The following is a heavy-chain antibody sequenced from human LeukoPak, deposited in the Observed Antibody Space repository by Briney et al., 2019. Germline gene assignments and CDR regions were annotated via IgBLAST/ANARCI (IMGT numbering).Heavy chain of an antibody. CDR3: AGYYDSSGYFAFDI. D-gene: IGHD3-22*01. Sequence: SETLSLTCTVSGYSISSGYYWGWIRQPPGKGLEWIGSIYHSGSTYYNPSLKSRVTISVDTSTNQFSLQLSSVTAADTAVYYCAGYYDSSGYFAFDIWGQGTMVTVSS. CDR1: GYSISSGYY. J-gene: IGHJ3*02. CDR2: IYHSGST. V-gene: IGHV4-38-2*02.